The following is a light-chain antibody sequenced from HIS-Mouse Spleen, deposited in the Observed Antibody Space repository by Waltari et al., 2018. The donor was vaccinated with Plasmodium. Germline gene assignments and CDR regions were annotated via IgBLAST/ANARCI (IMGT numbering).Light chain of an antibody. Sequence: QSALTQPRSVSGSPGQSVTISCTGTSSDCGGYTYVSWYQQHPGKAPKLMIYDVSKRPSGVPDRFSGSKSGNTASLTISGLQAEDEADYYCCSYAGSYTLVFGGGTKLTVL. CDR2: DVS. CDR1: SSDCGGYTY. V-gene: IGLV2-11*01. J-gene: IGLJ2*01. CDR3: CSYAGSYTLV.